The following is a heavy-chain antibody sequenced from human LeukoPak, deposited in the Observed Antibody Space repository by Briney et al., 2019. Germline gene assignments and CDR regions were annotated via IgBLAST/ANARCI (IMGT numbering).Heavy chain of an antibody. J-gene: IGHJ5*02. Sequence: GESLRISCKGSGYSLTSYWISWVRQMPGKGLEWMGRIDPSDSYTNYSPSFQGHVTISADKSISTAYLQWSSLKASDTAMYYCARHGQGYCSGGSCKNWFDPWGQGTLVTVSS. V-gene: IGHV5-10-1*01. CDR3: ARHGQGYCSGGSCKNWFDP. CDR1: GYSLTSYW. D-gene: IGHD2-15*01. CDR2: IDPSDSYT.